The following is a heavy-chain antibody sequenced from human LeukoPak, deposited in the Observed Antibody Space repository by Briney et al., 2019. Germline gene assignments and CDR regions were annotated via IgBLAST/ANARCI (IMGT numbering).Heavy chain of an antibody. V-gene: IGHV5-51*01. CDR1: GYSFTSYW. J-gene: IGHJ4*02. CDR3: ARAAGGWYYYDSSGVYYFDY. D-gene: IGHD3-22*01. Sequence: GESLKISCKGSGYSFTSYWIGWVRQMPGKGLEWMGIIYPGDSDTRYSPSFQGQVTISADKSISTAYLQWSSLKASDTAMYYCARAAGGWYYYDSSGVYYFDYWGQGTLVTVSS. CDR2: IYPGDSDT.